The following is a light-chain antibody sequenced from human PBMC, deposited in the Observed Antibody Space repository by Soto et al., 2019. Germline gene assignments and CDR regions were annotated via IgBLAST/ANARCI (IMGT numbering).Light chain of an antibody. CDR3: KQYDSYSWT. V-gene: IGKV1-5*01. J-gene: IGKJ1*01. CDR2: DAS. Sequence: IQLTQSPSSLSASVGDRVTITCRASQSISSWLAWYQQKPGKAPKLLIYDASSLESGVPSRFSGSGSGTEFTLTISSLQTDDFATYYCKQYDSYSWTFGQGTKVDIK. CDR1: QSISSW.